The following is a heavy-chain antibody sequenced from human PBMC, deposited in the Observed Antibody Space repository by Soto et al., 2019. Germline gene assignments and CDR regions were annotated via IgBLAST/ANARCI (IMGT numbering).Heavy chain of an antibody. CDR3: VRGMNPLF. CDR2: ISISSSDR. Sequence: GGSLRPSCAASGFTLRTYTMNWVRQAPGKGLEWVSSISISSSDRYYADSVRGRFTISRDNAKNALYLQMNSLRADDTAVYFCVRGMNPLFGGQGTLVTVSS. V-gene: IGHV3-21*06. CDR1: GFTLRTYT. J-gene: IGHJ4*01.